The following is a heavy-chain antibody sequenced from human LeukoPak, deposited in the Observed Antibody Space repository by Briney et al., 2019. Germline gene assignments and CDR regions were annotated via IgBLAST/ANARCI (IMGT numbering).Heavy chain of an antibody. CDR2: IYPGDSDT. J-gene: IGHJ3*02. D-gene: IGHD3-10*01. CDR3: ARDYGSGKVGAVGAFDI. V-gene: IGHV5-51*01. CDR1: GYSFTSYW. Sequence: GESLKISCKGSGYSFTSYWIGWVRQMPGKGLAWMGIIYPGDSDTRYSPSFQGQVTISADKSISTAYLQWSSLKASDTAMYYCARDYGSGKVGAVGAFDIWGQGTMVTVSS.